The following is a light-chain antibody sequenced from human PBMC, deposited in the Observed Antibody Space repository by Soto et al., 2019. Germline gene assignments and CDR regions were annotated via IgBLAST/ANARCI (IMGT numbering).Light chain of an antibody. J-gene: IGLJ2*01. CDR1: SSDIGDYKY. Sequence: QSALTQPASVSGSPGQSITISCTGSSSDIGDYKYVSWYKHHPGKAPKLMIYDVSNRPSGVSNRFSGSKSGNTASLTSSGLQAEDEADYYCSSYTSTNFVIFGGGTKLTVL. V-gene: IGLV2-14*03. CDR2: DVS. CDR3: SSYTSTNFVI.